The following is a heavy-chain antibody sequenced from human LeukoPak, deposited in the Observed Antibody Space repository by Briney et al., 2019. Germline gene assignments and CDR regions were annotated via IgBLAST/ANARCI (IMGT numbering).Heavy chain of an antibody. Sequence: SETLSLTCAVSGGSISRNNWWTWVRQAPGKGLEWIGEIYHYGPTNYNPSLRGRVTISADTSNNQFSLNLSSVTATHTAVYYCARHTRPGYGGSENAFDIWGQGTMVTVSS. CDR2: IYHYGPT. D-gene: IGHD5-12*01. CDR1: GGSISRNNW. J-gene: IGHJ3*02. CDR3: ARHTRPGYGGSENAFDI. V-gene: IGHV4-4*02.